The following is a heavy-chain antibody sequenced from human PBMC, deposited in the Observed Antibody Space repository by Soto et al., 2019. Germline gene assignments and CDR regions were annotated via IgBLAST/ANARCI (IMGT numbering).Heavy chain of an antibody. V-gene: IGHV3-11*05. CDR1: GFTFSDYY. J-gene: IGHJ5*02. CDR3: ARGRRGTTRDNWFDP. Sequence: QVQLVESGGGLVKPGGSLRLSCAASGFTFSDYYMSWIRQAPGKGLEWVSYISSSSSYTNYADSVKGRFTISRDNAKNSLYLQMNSLRAEDTAVYYCARGRRGTTRDNWFDPWGQGTLVTVSS. D-gene: IGHD2-15*01. CDR2: ISSSSSYT.